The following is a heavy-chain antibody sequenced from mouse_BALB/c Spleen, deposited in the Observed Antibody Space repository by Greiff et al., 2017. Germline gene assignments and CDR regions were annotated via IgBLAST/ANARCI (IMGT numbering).Heavy chain of an antibody. D-gene: IGHD2-4*01. J-gene: IGHJ4*01. CDR1: GFTFSSFG. CDR3: AREGLRLGAMDY. V-gene: IGHV5-17*02. CDR2: ISSGSSTI. Sequence: EVKLVESGGGLVQPGGSRKLSCAASGFTFSSFGMHWVRQAPEKGLEWVAYISSGSSTIYYADTVKGRFTISRDNPKNTLFLQMTSLRSEDTAMYYCAREGLRLGAMDYWGQGTSVTVSS.